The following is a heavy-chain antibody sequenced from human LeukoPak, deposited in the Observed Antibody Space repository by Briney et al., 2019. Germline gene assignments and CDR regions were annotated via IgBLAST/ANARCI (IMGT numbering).Heavy chain of an antibody. CDR3: ARGGWSYLSDDH. J-gene: IGHJ4*02. CDR2: IWYDGSNK. CDR1: GFTFSSYG. Sequence: GGSLRLSCAASGFTFSSYGMHWVRQAPGKGLEWVAVIWYDGSNKYYADSVKGRFTISRDNSKNTLYLQMNSLRAEDTAVYYCARGGWSYLSDDHWGQGTLVTVSS. V-gene: IGHV3-33*01. D-gene: IGHD1-26*01.